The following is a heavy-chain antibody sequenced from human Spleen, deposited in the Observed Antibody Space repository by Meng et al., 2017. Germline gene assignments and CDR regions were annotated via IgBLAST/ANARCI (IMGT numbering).Heavy chain of an antibody. V-gene: IGHV4-39*07. J-gene: IGHJ3*02. CDR3: ARDLHYDFWSGDNDNFDI. Sequence: SETLSLTCTVSGGSISSSSYYWGWIRQPPGKGLEWIGSIYYSGSTYYNPSLKSRVTISVDTSKNQFSLKLNSVTAADTAMYYCARDLHYDFWSGDNDNFDIWGQGTMVTVSS. D-gene: IGHD3-3*01. CDR2: IYYSGST. CDR1: GGSISSSSYY.